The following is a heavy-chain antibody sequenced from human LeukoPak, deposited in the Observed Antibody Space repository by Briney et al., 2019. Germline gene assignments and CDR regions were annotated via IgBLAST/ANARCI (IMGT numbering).Heavy chain of an antibody. V-gene: IGHV3-30*02. D-gene: IGHD3-22*01. J-gene: IGHJ4*02. CDR1: GFTFSSYG. CDR3: AVVTPTNFDY. Sequence: GGSLRLSCAASGFTFSSYGMHWVRQAPGKGLEWVAFIRYDGSNKYYADSVKGRFTISRGNSKNTLYLQMNSLRAEDTAVYYCAVVTPTNFDYWGQGTLVTVSS. CDR2: IRYDGSNK.